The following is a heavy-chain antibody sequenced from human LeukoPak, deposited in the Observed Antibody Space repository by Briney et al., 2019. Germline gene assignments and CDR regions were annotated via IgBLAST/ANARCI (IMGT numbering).Heavy chain of an antibody. J-gene: IGHJ4*02. V-gene: IGHV4-59*01. D-gene: IGHD2-15*01. CDR1: GGSISSYY. CDR2: IYYSGST. CDR3: ARETSGGFDY. Sequence: SETLSLTCTASGGSISSYYWSWIRQPPGKGLEWIGYIYYSGSTNYNPSLKSRVTISVDTSKNQFSLKLSSVTAADTAVYYCARETSGGFDYWGQGTLVTVSS.